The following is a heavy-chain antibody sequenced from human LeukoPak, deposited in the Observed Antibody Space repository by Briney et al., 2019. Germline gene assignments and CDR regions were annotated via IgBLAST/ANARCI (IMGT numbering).Heavy chain of an antibody. D-gene: IGHD6-19*01. Sequence: GGSLRLSCAGSGFTFNKYWILWVRQAPGKGLESVSRINTVGTVTTYADSVKGRFTVSRDNADNTMFLQMNSVRDEDTAVYYCATKQWLAPPPDSWGQGPAVTVSS. J-gene: IGHJ1*01. CDR3: ATKQWLAPPPDS. V-gene: IGHV3-74*01. CDR1: GFTFNKYW. CDR2: INTVGTVT.